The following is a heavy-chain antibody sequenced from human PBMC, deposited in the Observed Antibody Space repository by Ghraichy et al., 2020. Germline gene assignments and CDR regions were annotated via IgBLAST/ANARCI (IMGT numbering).Heavy chain of an antibody. Sequence: SETLSLTCTVSGGSISSSSYYWGWIRQPPGKGLEWIGSIYYSGSTYYNPSLKSRVTISVDTSKNQFSLKLSSVTAADTAVYYCARQFTFLPYGSGSYYNPSNLPLDYWGQGTLVTVSS. CDR2: IYYSGST. V-gene: IGHV4-39*01. D-gene: IGHD3-10*01. CDR3: ARQFTFLPYGSGSYYNPSNLPLDY. CDR1: GGSISSSSYY. J-gene: IGHJ4*02.